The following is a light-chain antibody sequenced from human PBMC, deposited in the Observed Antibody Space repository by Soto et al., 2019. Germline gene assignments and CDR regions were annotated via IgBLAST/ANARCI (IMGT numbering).Light chain of an antibody. J-gene: IGKJ1*01. CDR2: GAS. V-gene: IGKV3-20*01. CDR3: QQYGSSGT. Sequence: EIVMTQSPSTLSVSAGERSAVSGSASQSVSSNLAWYQQKPGQAPRLLIYGASSRATGIPDRISGSGSGTDFTLTISRLEPEDFAVYYCQQYGSSGTFGQGTKVDIK. CDR1: QSVSSN.